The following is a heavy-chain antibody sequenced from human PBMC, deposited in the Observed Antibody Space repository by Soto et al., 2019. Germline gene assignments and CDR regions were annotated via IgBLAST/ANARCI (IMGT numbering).Heavy chain of an antibody. CDR3: ASMIVGATRAGAFDI. Sequence: SETLSLTCTVSGGSIRSDGYYWSWVRQHPGKGLEYIGYIYYSGRTYYNPSLMSRVTISLDTSESQFSLKLSSVTAADTAVYYCASMIVGATRAGAFDIWGQGTMVTVSS. CDR2: IYYSGRT. V-gene: IGHV4-31*03. J-gene: IGHJ3*02. D-gene: IGHD1-26*01. CDR1: GGSIRSDGYY.